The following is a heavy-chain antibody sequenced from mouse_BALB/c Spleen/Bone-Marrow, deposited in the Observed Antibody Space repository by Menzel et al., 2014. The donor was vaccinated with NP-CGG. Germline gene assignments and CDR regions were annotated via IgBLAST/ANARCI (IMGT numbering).Heavy chain of an antibody. CDR2: IWGGGST. CDR3: AKLGRSYYYFDV. D-gene: IGHD1-1*01. Sequence: VQLQQSGPGLVAPSQSLSITCTVSGFSSTDYGVSWIRQPPGKGLEWLGVIWGGGSTYYNSALKSRLSISKDNSKSQVFLKLNSLQTVDTAMYYCAKLGRSYYYFDVWGAGTTVTVSS. CDR1: GFSSTDYG. V-gene: IGHV2-6-5*01. J-gene: IGHJ1*01.